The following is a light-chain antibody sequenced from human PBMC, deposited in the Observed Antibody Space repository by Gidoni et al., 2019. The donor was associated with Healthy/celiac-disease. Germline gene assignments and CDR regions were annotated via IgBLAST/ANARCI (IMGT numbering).Light chain of an antibody. CDR3: LQDYNYPWT. J-gene: IGKJ1*01. V-gene: IGKV1-6*01. CDR1: QGIRND. CDR2: AAS. Sequence: IQMTQSRSYLSASVGAIVSITCRASQGIRNDLGWYQQKPGKAPTLLIYAASSLQSGVPSRFSGSGSGTDFTLTISSLQPEDFATYYCLQDYNYPWTFGQGTKVEIK.